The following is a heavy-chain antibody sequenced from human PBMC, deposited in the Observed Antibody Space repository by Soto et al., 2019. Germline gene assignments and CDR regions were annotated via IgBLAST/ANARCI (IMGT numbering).Heavy chain of an antibody. V-gene: IGHV3-66*01. Sequence: LRLSCAASGFTVSSNHMSWVRQAPGKGPEWISVIFNGESIYYADSVKGRFTISRDNSETTLFLQMNSLRVDDTALYYCALNLGAIPSIWGPGTLVTVSS. J-gene: IGHJ4*02. CDR2: IFNGESI. D-gene: IGHD6-6*01. CDR3: ALNLGAIPSI. CDR1: GFTVSSNH.